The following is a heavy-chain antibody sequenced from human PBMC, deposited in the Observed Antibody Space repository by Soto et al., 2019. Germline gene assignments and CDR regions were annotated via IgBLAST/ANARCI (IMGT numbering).Heavy chain of an antibody. Sequence: PGESLKISCKGSGYSFTSYWIGWVRQMPGKGLEWMGIIYPGDSDTRYSPSFQGQVTISADKSISTAYLQWSSLKASDTAMYYCARPSGDTAMAYAFDIWGQGTMVTVSS. CDR2: IYPGDSDT. CDR1: GYSFTSYW. V-gene: IGHV5-51*01. D-gene: IGHD5-18*01. J-gene: IGHJ3*02. CDR3: ARPSGDTAMAYAFDI.